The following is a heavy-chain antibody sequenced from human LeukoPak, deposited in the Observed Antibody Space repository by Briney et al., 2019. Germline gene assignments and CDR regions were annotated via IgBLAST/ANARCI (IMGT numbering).Heavy chain of an antibody. Sequence: GGSLRLSCAASGFTFSSYSMNWVRQAPGKGLEWVSSISSSSSYIYYADSVKGRLTISRDNAKNSLYLQMNSLRAEDTAVYYCARGAGIAVAGQVDYWGQGTLVTVSS. CDR1: GFTFSSYS. J-gene: IGHJ4*02. D-gene: IGHD6-19*01. CDR3: ARGAGIAVAGQVDY. V-gene: IGHV3-21*01. CDR2: ISSSSSYI.